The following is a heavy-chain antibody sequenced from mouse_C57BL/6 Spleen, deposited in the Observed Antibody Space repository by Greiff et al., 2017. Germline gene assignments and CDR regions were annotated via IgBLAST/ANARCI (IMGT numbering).Heavy chain of an antibody. D-gene: IGHD2-2*01. J-gene: IGHJ2*01. CDR1: GYTFTDYE. CDR3: TRGGIYYGYDGYDY. CDR2: IDPETGGT. Sequence: QVQLKESGAELVRPGASVTLSCKASGYTFTDYEMPWVKQTPVHGLEWIGAIDPETGGTAYNQKFKGKAILTADKSSSTAYMELRSLTSEDAAVYYCTRGGIYYGYDGYDYWGQGTTLTVSS. V-gene: IGHV1-15*01.